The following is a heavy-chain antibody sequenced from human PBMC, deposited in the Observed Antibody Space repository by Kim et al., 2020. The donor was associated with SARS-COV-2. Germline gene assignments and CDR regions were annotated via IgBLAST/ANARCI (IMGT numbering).Heavy chain of an antibody. CDR2: ISTNGGST. V-gene: IGHV3-64D*09. Sequence: GGSLRLSCSASGFTFSNYVIYWVRQAPGKGLEYVSGISTNGGSTYYADSVKGRFTISRDNSKNTLYLQMSSLRGDDTAVYYCVKGGGAWQWLVPFDYWGQGTLVTVSS. CDR3: VKGGGAWQWLVPFDY. CDR1: GFTFSNYV. J-gene: IGHJ4*02. D-gene: IGHD6-19*01.